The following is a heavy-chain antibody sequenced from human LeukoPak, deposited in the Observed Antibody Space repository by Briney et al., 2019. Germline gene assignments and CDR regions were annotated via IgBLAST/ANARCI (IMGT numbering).Heavy chain of an antibody. D-gene: IGHD6-6*01. CDR3: ARDRVAARPWWFDP. J-gene: IGHJ5*02. Sequence: PSETLSLTCTVSGYSISGGYYWGWIRQPPGKGLEWIGSIYHSGSTYYNPSLKSRVTISVDTSKNQFSLKLSSVTAADTAVYYCARDRVAARPWWFDPWGQGTLVTVSS. V-gene: IGHV4-38-2*02. CDR1: GYSISGGYY. CDR2: IYHSGST.